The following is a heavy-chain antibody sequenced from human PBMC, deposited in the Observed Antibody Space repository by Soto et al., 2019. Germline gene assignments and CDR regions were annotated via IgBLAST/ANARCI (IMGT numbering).Heavy chain of an antibody. D-gene: IGHD6-13*01. J-gene: IGHJ4*02. V-gene: IGHV4-59*01. Sequence: QVQLQESGPGLVKPSETLSLTCTVSGGSISSYYWSWIRQPPGKGLEWIGYIYYSGSTNYNPSLKSRVTISVDTSKNQFSLKLSSVTAADTAVYYCARLVRSSWYVDYWGQGTLVTVSS. CDR2: IYYSGST. CDR1: GGSISSYY. CDR3: ARLVRSSWYVDY.